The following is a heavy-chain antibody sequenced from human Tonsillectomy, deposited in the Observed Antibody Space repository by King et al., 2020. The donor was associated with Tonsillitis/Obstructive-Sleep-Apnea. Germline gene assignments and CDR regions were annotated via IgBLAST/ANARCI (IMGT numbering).Heavy chain of an antibody. D-gene: IGHD3-22*01. V-gene: IGHV1-46*01. J-gene: IGHJ4*02. CDR2: INPSGGST. Sequence: QLVQSGAEVKKPGASVKVSCKASGYTFTSYYMHWVRQAPGQGLEWMGIINPSGGSTSYAQKFQGRVTMTRDTSTSTVYMELSSLRSEDTAVDYCARGALNYYDSSGYPGGYWGQGTLVTVSS. CDR3: ARGALNYYDSSGYPGGY. CDR1: GYTFTSYY.